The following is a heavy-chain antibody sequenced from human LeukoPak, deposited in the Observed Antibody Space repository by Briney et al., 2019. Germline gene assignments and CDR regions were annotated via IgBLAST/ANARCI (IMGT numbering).Heavy chain of an antibody. D-gene: IGHD2-15*01. Sequence: GKSLKISCKGSGDRFDSFWIGWVRQMPGQGLEWMGTIYAGDADSRYSPSLQGQATISADKSNSTAYLQWSSLKASDTATYYCARARKYSYGPPLFDYWGQGTLVTVSS. CDR2: IYAGDADS. V-gene: IGHV5-51*01. CDR3: ARARKYSYGPPLFDY. CDR1: GDRFDSFW. J-gene: IGHJ4*02.